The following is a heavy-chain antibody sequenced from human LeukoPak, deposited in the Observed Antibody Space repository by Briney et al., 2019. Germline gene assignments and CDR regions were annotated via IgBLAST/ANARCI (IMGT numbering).Heavy chain of an antibody. D-gene: IGHD3-10*01. V-gene: IGHV3-74*01. CDR1: GFTFSSYW. J-gene: IGHJ4*02. Sequence: GGSLRLSCAASGFTFSSYWMHWVRQAPGKGLVWVSRINSDGSSTSYADSVKGRFTISRDNAKNTLYLQMNSLRAEDTAVYYCARVLPNYYGSGSYSLLDYWGQGTLVTVPS. CDR3: ARVLPNYYGSGSYSLLDY. CDR2: INSDGSST.